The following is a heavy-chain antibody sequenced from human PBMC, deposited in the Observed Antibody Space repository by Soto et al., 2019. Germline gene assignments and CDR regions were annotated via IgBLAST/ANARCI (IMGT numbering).Heavy chain of an antibody. CDR1: GFTFTDAW. CDR2: VKSKTDGGTI. V-gene: IGHV3-15*07. Sequence: GGSLRLSCAASGFTFTDAWMNWVRQAPGKGLEWVGRVKSKTDGGTIDYAAPVKGRFTISRDDSKNTLYLQMSSLKIEDTAVYYCSTAKQGAFEIWGQGTMVTVSS. J-gene: IGHJ3*02. CDR3: STAKQGAFEI.